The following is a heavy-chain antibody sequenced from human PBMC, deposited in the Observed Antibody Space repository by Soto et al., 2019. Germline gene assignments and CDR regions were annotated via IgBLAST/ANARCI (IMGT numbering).Heavy chain of an antibody. CDR3: ARDAAVGLFDD. J-gene: IGHJ4*02. Sequence: ASVKVSCKASGYTFNSYAMNWVRQAPGQRLEWMGWISAYNGNTNYAQKLQGRVTMTTDTSTSTAYMELRSLRSDDTAVYYCARDAAVGLFDDWGQGTLVTVSS. V-gene: IGHV1-18*01. CDR1: GYTFNSYA. D-gene: IGHD1-26*01. CDR2: ISAYNGNT.